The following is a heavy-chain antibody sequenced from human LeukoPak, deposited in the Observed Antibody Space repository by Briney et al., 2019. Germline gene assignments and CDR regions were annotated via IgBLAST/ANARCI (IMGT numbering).Heavy chain of an antibody. V-gene: IGHV4-34*01. J-gene: IGHJ1*01. CDR1: GGSFSGYY. Sequence: PSETLSLTCTVYGGSFSGYYWSWIRQPPGKGLEWIGEINHSGSTNYNPSLKSRVTISVDTSKNQFSLKLSSVTAADTAVYYCARRADSSGWYYSSEYFQHWGQGTLVTVSS. CDR2: INHSGST. D-gene: IGHD6-19*01. CDR3: ARRADSSGWYYSSEYFQH.